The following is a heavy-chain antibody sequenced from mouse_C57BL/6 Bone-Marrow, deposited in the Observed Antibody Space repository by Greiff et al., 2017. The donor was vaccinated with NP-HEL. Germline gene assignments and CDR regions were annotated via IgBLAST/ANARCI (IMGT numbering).Heavy chain of an antibody. CDR1: GFTLSDYY. V-gene: IGHV5-12*01. J-gene: IGHJ3*01. D-gene: IGHD1-1*01. Sequence: DVKLVESGGGLVQPGGSLKLSCAASGFTLSDYYMYWVRQTPEKRLEWVAYISNGGGSTYYPDTVKGRFTISRDNAKNTLYLQMSRLKSEDTAMYYCARRSYYGSSYDAYWGQGTLVTVSA. CDR3: ARRSYYGSSYDAY. CDR2: ISNGGGST.